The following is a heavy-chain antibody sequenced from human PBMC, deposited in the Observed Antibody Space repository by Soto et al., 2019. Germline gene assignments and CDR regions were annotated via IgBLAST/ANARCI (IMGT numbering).Heavy chain of an antibody. J-gene: IGHJ4*02. V-gene: IGHV4-30-4*01. CDR3: ATMGTTVTGLYYFDY. D-gene: IGHD4-17*01. Sequence: QVQLQESGPGLVKPSQTLSLTCTVSGGSISSGNYYWSWIRQPPGKGLEWIGFISYSGTTHYSAPLTSRVSISVDTSKNQFSLDLSSVTAADPAVYYCATMGTTVTGLYYFDYWGQGTLVTVSS. CDR2: ISYSGTT. CDR1: GGSISSGNYY.